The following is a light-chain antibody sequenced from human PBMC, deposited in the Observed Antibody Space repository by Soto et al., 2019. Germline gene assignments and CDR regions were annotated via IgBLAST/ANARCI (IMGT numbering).Light chain of an antibody. V-gene: IGLV2-11*01. CDR2: DVS. Sequence: QSALTQPRSVSESPGQSITISCTGTSSNVGDYDYVSWYQQHAGEAPKLIIYDVSKRPSGVPRRFSGSKYGSTASLTISGLQAEDEGDYYCCSYAGTYTWVFGGGTKVTVL. CDR3: CSYAGTYTWV. J-gene: IGLJ3*02. CDR1: SSNVGDYDY.